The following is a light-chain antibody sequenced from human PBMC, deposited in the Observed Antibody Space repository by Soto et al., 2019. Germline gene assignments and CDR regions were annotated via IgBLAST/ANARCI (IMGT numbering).Light chain of an antibody. CDR3: SSYTSISTL. CDR1: SSDVGGYNF. Sequence: QSALTQPASVSGSPGQSITISCTGTSSDVGGYNFVSWYQQHPGKAPKHMIYEVSNRPSGVSNRFSGSKSGNTASLTISGLQAEDEADYYCSSYTSISTLFGGGTKLTVL. CDR2: EVS. J-gene: IGLJ2*01. V-gene: IGLV2-14*01.